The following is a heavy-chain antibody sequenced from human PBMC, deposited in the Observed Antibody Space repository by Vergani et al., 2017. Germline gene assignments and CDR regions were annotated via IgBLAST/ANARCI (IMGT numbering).Heavy chain of an antibody. D-gene: IGHD3-10*01. CDR1: GGSISSYY. V-gene: IGHV4-59*01. J-gene: IGHJ6*02. Sequence: QVQLQESGPGLVKPSETLSLTCTVSGGSISSYYWSWIRQPPGKGLEWIGYIYYSGSTNYNTSRKSRVTISVDKSKNQFSLKLSSVTAADTAVYDFARLRVMVRGVIINYDYGMDVWGQGTTVTVSS. CDR2: IYYSGST. CDR3: ARLRVMVRGVIINYDYGMDV.